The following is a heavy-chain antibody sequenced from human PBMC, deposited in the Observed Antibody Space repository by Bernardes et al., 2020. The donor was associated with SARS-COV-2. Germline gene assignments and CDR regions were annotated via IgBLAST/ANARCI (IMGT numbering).Heavy chain of an antibody. CDR2: IYYSGAT. D-gene: IGHD1-26*01. CDR1: GGSISSSSYY. CDR3: ARVRVVGTTVLDY. Sequence: SETLSLTCTVSGGSISSSSYYWVWIRQPPGKGLEWIGSIYYSGATYYNPSLKSRVTISVDTSKNQFSLKLSSVTAADTAVCYCARVRVVGTTVLDYWGQGTQVTVSS. V-gene: IGHV4-39*07. J-gene: IGHJ4*02.